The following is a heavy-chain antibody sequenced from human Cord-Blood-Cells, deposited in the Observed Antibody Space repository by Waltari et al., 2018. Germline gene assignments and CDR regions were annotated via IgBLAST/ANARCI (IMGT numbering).Heavy chain of an antibody. CDR2: INHRGRT. Sequence: QVQLQQWGAGLLKPSETLSLTCAVYGGSFSGYYWSWIRQPPGKGLEWIGEINHRGRTNYNPSLRRRVTISVDTSKNQFSLKLSSVTAADTAVYYCASAPGTTGTTYYYYYGMDVWGQGTTVTVSS. CDR1: GGSFSGYY. J-gene: IGHJ6*02. V-gene: IGHV4-34*01. D-gene: IGHD1-1*01. CDR3: ASAPGTTGTTYYYYYGMDV.